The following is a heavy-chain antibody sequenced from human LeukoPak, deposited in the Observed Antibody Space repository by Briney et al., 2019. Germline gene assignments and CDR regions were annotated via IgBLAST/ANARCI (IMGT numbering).Heavy chain of an antibody. D-gene: IGHD3-3*01. CDR1: GFTFSSYA. Sequence: PGGSLRLSCAASGFTFSSYAMSWVRQAPGKGLEWVSAISGSGGSTYYADSVKGRFTISRDNSKNTLYLQINSLRAEDTAVYYCASATRITIFGVTHYGMDVWGQGTTVIVSS. CDR2: ISGSGGST. CDR3: ASATRITIFGVTHYGMDV. V-gene: IGHV3-23*01. J-gene: IGHJ6*02.